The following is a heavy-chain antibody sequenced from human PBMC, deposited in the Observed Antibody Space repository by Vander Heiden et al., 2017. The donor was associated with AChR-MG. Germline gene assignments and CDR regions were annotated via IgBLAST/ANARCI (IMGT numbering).Heavy chain of an antibody. J-gene: IGHJ6*02. CDR1: SGSLGSYY. Sequence: QVQLPESRPALVKPSETLYPTSTAASGSLGSYYWRWIRQPAGKGLEWIGRIYTSGSTNYNPSLKSRVSMSVDTSKNQFSLKLSSVTAADTAVYYCARDQGGGYDSYYYGMDVWGQGTTVTVSS. V-gene: IGHV4-4*07. CDR2: IYTSGST. CDR3: ARDQGGGYDSYYYGMDV. D-gene: IGHD5-12*01.